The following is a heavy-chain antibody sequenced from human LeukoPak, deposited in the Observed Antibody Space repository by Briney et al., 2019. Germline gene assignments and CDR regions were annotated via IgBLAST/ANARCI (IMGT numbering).Heavy chain of an antibody. V-gene: IGHV1-2*02. CDR2: INPNSGGT. D-gene: IGHD2-21*02. CDR3: ARSLASCGGDCYSDDY. CDR1: GYTFIDYY. J-gene: IGHJ4*02. Sequence: GASVKVSCKASGYTFIDYYIHWGRQAPGQGLETMGWINPNSGGTNYAQRFQGRDTMTRDTSISTAYMGLSGLRSDDTAVYYCARSLASCGGDCYSDDYWGQGTLVTVSS.